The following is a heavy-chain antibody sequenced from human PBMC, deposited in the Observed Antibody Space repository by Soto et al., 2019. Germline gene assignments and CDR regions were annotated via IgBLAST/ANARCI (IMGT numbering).Heavy chain of an antibody. CDR3: ARAPVTTYYWFHP. CDR1: GYTFTSYG. Sequence: ASVKVSCKASGYTFTSYGISWVRQAPGQGLEWMGWIGAYNGNTNYAQKFQDRLTMTTDTSTSTAYMELRSLRSDDTAVYYCARAPVTTYYWFHPWGRGTLVTAPQ. CDR2: IGAYNGNT. V-gene: IGHV1-18*01. J-gene: IGHJ5*02. D-gene: IGHD4-17*01.